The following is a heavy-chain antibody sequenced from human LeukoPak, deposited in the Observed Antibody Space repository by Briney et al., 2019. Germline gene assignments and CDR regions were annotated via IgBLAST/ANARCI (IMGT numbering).Heavy chain of an antibody. CDR2: ISSSGNTI. Sequence: GGSLRLSCAASGFTFSDYYMSWIRQAPGKGLEWVSYISSSGNTIYYADSVKGRFTISRDNAKNSLYLQMNTLRPEDTAVYYCARDRYYYDSSPKFDYWGQGTLVTVSA. CDR1: GFTFSDYY. CDR3: ARDRYYYDSSPKFDY. D-gene: IGHD3-22*01. J-gene: IGHJ4*02. V-gene: IGHV3-11*04.